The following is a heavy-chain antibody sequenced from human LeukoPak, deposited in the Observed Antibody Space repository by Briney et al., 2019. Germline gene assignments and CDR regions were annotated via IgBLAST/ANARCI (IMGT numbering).Heavy chain of an antibody. V-gene: IGHV4-34*01. J-gene: IGHJ5*02. Sequence: SETLSLTCAVYGGSFSGYYWCWIRQPPGKGLEWIGEINHSGSTNYNPSLKSRVTISVDTSTNQFSLKLSSVTAADTAVYYCARGHCWGGLNWIYPWGQGILVTVSS. CDR2: INHSGST. CDR3: ARGHCWGGLNWIYP. CDR1: GGSFSGYY. D-gene: IGHD2-21*01.